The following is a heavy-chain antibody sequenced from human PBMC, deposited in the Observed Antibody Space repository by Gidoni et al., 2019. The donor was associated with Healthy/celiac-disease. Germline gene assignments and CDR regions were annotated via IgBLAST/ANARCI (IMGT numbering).Heavy chain of an antibody. Sequence: QVQLVQSGAEVKKPGAPVKGSCKASGHTFTGYYMHWVRQAPGQGLEWMGWINPTSGGTNHAQKFQGRVTMTRDTSISTAYMKLSRLRSDDTAVYYCARVSSSSTAFDIWGQGTMVTVSS. CDR1: GHTFTGYY. CDR3: ARVSSSSTAFDI. V-gene: IGHV1-2*02. D-gene: IGHD6-6*01. J-gene: IGHJ3*02. CDR2: INPTSGGT.